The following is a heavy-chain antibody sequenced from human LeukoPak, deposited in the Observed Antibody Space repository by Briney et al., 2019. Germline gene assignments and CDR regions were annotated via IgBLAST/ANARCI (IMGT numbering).Heavy chain of an antibody. CDR3: AKVSLNMVNDAFDI. CDR1: GFTFSTYA. D-gene: IGHD4/OR15-4a*01. Sequence: GGSLRLSCAASGFTFSTYAMHWVRQAPGKGLEWVAFIRYDGSNKYYADSAKGRFTIPRDNPKNTVYLQMNSLRAEDTAMYYCAKVSLNMVNDAFDIWGQGTMVSVSS. V-gene: IGHV3-30*02. J-gene: IGHJ3*02. CDR2: IRYDGSNK.